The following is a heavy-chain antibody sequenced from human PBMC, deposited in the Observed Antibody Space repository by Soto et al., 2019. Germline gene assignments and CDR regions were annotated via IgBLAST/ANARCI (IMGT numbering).Heavy chain of an antibody. D-gene: IGHD6-19*01. CDR2: IWYDGNKK. CDR3: ARDLAVASLYYYYYYGMDV. J-gene: IGHJ6*02. Sequence: PGGSLRLSCAASGFSFSSSGMHWVRQAPGKGLEWVAVIWYDGNKKYYGDSVRGRFTISRDNAKNSLYLQMNSLRAEDTAVYHCARDLAVASLYYYYYYGMDVWGQGTTVTVSS. CDR1: GFSFSSSG. V-gene: IGHV3-33*01.